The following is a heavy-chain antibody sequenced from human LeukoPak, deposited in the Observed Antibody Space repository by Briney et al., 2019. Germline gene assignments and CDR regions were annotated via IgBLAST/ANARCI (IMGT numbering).Heavy chain of an antibody. CDR2: INPSGGST. CDR1: GYTFTSYY. V-gene: IGHV1-46*01. D-gene: IGHD3-3*01. CDR3: AVGYYDFWSGNRRGEYNWFDP. Sequence: ASVKVSCKASGYTFTSYYMHWVRQAPGQGLEWMGIINPSGGSTSYAQKFQGRVTMTRDMSTSTVYMELSSLRSEDTAVYYCAVGYYDFWSGNRRGEYNWFDPWGQGTLVTVSS. J-gene: IGHJ5*02.